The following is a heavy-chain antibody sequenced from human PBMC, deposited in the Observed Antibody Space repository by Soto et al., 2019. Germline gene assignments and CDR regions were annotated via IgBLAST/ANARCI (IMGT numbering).Heavy chain of an antibody. CDR3: AREAQITISVPNREFDY. J-gene: IGHJ4*02. D-gene: IGHD3-16*01. Sequence: QVQLVQSGPDVMKPGASVKVSCEASGYTFGAYGISWVRQTPGQGLEWMGWISVYNGNTNYAHKFQGRVAMTIDTSTRTAYMELWSLGPDYPALYYCAREAQITISVPNREFDYWGQGTLVTVSS. CDR2: ISVYNGNT. V-gene: IGHV1-18*04. CDR1: GYTFGAYG.